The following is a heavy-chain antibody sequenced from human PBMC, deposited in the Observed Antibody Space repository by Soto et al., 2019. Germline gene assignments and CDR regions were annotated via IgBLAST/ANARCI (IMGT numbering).Heavy chain of an antibody. CDR3: AASPYSYGYFFES. D-gene: IGHD5-18*01. CDR1: GSITSFY. Sequence: SETLSLTCSVSGSITSFYWSWIRQPAGEGLEWIGRIHTSGSASYNPSLKSRVTMSVDTSKNQFSLKVNSVTAADTALYFCAASPYSYGYFFESWGQGTLVTVSS. J-gene: IGHJ4*02. V-gene: IGHV4-4*07. CDR2: IHTSGSA.